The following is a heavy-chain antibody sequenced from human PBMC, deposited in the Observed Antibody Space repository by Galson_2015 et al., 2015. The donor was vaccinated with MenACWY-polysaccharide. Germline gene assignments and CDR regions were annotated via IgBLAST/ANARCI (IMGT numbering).Heavy chain of an antibody. CDR1: GGTFTGYY. Sequence: SVKVSCKASGGTFTGYYMHWVRQAPGQGLEWMGRINPNSGGTNYAQEFQGRVTMTRDTSLSTAYMELSRLKSDDTAVYYCARAYSSHFDYWGQGTLVTVSS. V-gene: IGHV1-2*06. J-gene: IGHJ4*02. CDR2: INPNSGGT. CDR3: ARAYSSHFDY. D-gene: IGHD4-11*01.